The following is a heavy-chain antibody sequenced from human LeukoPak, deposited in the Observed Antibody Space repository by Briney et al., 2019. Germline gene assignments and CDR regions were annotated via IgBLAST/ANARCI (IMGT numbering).Heavy chain of an antibody. V-gene: IGHV1-2*06. J-gene: IGHJ3*02. CDR2: INPNSGGT. Sequence: ASVKVSCKASGYTFTGYYMHWVRQAPGQGLEWMGRINPNSGGTNYAQKFQGRVTMTRDTSISTAYMELSRLRSDDTAVYYCASDPVYCSGGSCYFFGAFDIWGRGTMVTVSS. CDR1: GYTFTGYY. D-gene: IGHD2-15*01. CDR3: ASDPVYCSGGSCYFFGAFDI.